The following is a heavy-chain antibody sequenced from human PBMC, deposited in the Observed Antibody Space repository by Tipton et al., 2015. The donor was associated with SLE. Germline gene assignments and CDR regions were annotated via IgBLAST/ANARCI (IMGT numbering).Heavy chain of an antibody. CDR1: GGSISSSSYY. CDR3: ARRAVVVVPAAMRHFDY. V-gene: IGHV4-39*07. Sequence: TLSLTCTVSGGSISSSSYYWGWIRQPPGKGLEWIGSIYYSGSTYYNPSLKSRVTISVDTSKNQFSLKLSSVTAADTAVYYCARRAVVVVPAAMRHFDYWGQGTLVTVSS. CDR2: IYYSGST. D-gene: IGHD2-2*01. J-gene: IGHJ4*02.